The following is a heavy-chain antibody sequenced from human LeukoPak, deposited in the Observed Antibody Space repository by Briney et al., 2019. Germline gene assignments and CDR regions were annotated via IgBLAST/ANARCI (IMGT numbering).Heavy chain of an antibody. CDR3: ARVETGTTVYYYMDV. Sequence: GGYLRLYCAASGFTFSDYYMSWIRQAPGKGLEWVSYISSSGSTIYYADSVKGRFTISRDNAKNSLYLQMNSLRAEDTAVYYCARVETGTTVYYYMDVWGKGTTVTVSS. D-gene: IGHD1-7*01. V-gene: IGHV3-11*01. J-gene: IGHJ6*03. CDR1: GFTFSDYY. CDR2: ISSSGSTI.